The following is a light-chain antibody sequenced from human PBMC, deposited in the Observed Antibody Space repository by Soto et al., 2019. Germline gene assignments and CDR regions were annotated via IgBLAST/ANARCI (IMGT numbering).Light chain of an antibody. V-gene: IGKV1-5*03. CDR2: KAS. CDR3: QLYNSYIVA. Sequence: DITMTQSPSTLSASVGDRVTITCRASQTISNWLAWYQQKPGKAPKLLIYKASSLESGVPSRFSGSGSETEFTLTISSLQPDDFATYYCQLYNSYIVAFAQGTKLEIK. CDR1: QTISNW. J-gene: IGKJ1*01.